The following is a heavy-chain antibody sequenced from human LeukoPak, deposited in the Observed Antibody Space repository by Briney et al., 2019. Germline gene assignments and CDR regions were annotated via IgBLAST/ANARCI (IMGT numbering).Heavy chain of an antibody. V-gene: IGHV4-34*01. J-gene: IGHJ4*02. CDR1: GGSFSGYY. Sequence: PSETLSLTCAVYGGSFSGYYWSWIRQPPGKGLEWIGEINHSGSTNYNPSLKSRVTISVDTSKNQFSLKLSSVTAADTAVYYCARHRAVAAAGPPFGYWGQGTLVTVSS. CDR2: INHSGST. D-gene: IGHD6-13*01. CDR3: ARHRAVAAAGPPFGY.